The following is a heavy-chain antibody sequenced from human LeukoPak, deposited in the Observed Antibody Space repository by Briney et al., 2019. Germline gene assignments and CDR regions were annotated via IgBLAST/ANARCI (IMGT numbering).Heavy chain of an antibody. Sequence: SETLSLTCTVSGGSISSYYWSWIRQPPGKGLEWIAYIYYSGSTDYNPSLKSRVTISVDTSKNQFSLKLSSVTAADTAVYYCATYSSSWYRRGFDYWGQGTLVTVSS. CDR2: IYYSGST. D-gene: IGHD6-13*01. CDR1: GGSISSYY. V-gene: IGHV4-59*01. J-gene: IGHJ4*02. CDR3: ATYSSSWYRRGFDY.